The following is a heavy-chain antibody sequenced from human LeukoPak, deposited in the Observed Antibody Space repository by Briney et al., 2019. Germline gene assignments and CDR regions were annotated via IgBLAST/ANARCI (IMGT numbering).Heavy chain of an antibody. V-gene: IGHV3-7*03. CDR1: GFTFSNYW. CDR3: AREGPYGDYLNY. J-gene: IGHJ4*02. D-gene: IGHD4-17*01. Sequence: PGGSLILSCAASGFTFSNYWMSWVRQAPGKGLEWVANINQDGSETYYVDSMKGRFTISRGNAKNSLYLQMNSLRAEDTAVYYCAREGPYGDYLNYWGQGTLVTVSS. CDR2: INQDGSET.